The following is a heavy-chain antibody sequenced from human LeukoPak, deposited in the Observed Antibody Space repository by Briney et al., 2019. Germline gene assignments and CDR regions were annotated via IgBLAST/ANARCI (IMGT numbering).Heavy chain of an antibody. V-gene: IGHV1-24*01. Sequence: RASVKVSCKVSGYTLTELSMHWVRQAPGKGLEWMGGFDPEDGETIYAQKFQGRVTMTEDTSTDTAYMELSSLRSEDTAVYYCATGGRIPFRRPPDYWGQGTLVTVSS. CDR2: FDPEDGET. D-gene: IGHD3-16*01. CDR3: ATGGRIPFRRPPDY. CDR1: GYTLTELS. J-gene: IGHJ4*02.